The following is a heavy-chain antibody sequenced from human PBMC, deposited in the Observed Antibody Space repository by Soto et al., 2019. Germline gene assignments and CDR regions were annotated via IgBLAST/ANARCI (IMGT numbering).Heavy chain of an antibody. D-gene: IGHD6-19*01. V-gene: IGHV1-69*01. CDR2: IIPILGTA. CDR3: ARGGSGWHNAFAI. Sequence: GQGLEWMGGIIPILGTANYAQKFQGRVTITADDSTSTAYMELSSLRSEDTAVYYSARGGSGWHNAFAIWGHGTMVT. J-gene: IGHJ3*02.